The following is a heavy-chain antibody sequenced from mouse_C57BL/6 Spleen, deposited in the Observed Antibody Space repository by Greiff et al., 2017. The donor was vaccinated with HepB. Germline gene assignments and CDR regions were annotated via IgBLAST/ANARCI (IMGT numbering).Heavy chain of an antibody. D-gene: IGHD1-1*01. Sequence: VQLQQPGAELVKPGASVKMSCKASGYTFTSYWITWVKQRPGQGLEWIGDIYPGSGSTNYNEKFKSKATLTVDTSSSTAYMQLSSLTSEDSAVYYCANYYGSSYRGGFDYWGQGTTLTVSS. V-gene: IGHV1-55*01. CDR3: ANYYGSSYRGGFDY. CDR2: IYPGSGST. J-gene: IGHJ2*01. CDR1: GYTFTSYW.